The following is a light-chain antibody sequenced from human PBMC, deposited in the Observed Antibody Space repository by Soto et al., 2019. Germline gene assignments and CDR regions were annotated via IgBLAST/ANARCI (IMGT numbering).Light chain of an antibody. V-gene: IGLV1-40*01. CDR2: GNS. CDR1: SSNIGAGYD. CDR3: QSYDSSLSGLV. J-gene: IGLJ2*01. Sequence: QSVLTQPPSGSGAPGQRVTISCTGSSSNIGAGYDVHWYQQLPGTAPKLLIYGNSTRPSGVPDRVSGSKSGTSASLAITGLQAEDEADYYCQSYDSSLSGLVFGGGTKLTVL.